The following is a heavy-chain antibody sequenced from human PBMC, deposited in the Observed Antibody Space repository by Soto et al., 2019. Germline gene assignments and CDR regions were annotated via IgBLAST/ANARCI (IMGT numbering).Heavy chain of an antibody. CDR3: ARTMAVAGPYSFDS. J-gene: IGHJ4*02. D-gene: IGHD6-19*01. V-gene: IGHV3-30-3*01. CDR1: GFTFSSYA. Sequence: GGSLRLSCAASGFTFSSYAMHWVRQAPGKGLEWVAVISYDGSIKYYADSMKGRFTISRDNSKNTLDIQMNSLRAEDAAVYYCARTMAVAGPYSFDSWGQGTLVTVSS. CDR2: ISYDGSIK.